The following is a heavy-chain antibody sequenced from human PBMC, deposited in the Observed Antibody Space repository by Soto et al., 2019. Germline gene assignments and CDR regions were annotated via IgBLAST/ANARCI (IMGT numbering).Heavy chain of an antibody. J-gene: IGHJ6*02. D-gene: IGHD6-6*01. V-gene: IGHV3-23*01. CDR3: AKVVGSSSVGGSYYYYGMDV. Sequence: GGSLRLSCAASGFTFSSYAMSWVRQAPGKGLEWVSAISGSGGSTYYADSVKGRFTISRDNSKNTLYLQMNSLRAEDTAVYYCAKVVGSSSVGGSYYYYGMDVWGQGTTVTAP. CDR2: ISGSGGST. CDR1: GFTFSSYA.